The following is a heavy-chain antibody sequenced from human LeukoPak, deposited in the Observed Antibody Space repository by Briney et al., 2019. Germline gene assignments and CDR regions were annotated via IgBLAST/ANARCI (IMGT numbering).Heavy chain of an antibody. Sequence: GGSLRLSCAASGFTFSSYWMTWVRQAPGKGLEWVANIKQDGSEKYYVDSVKGRFTISRDNAKNSLYLQMNSLRAEDTAVYYCARDAGYSYGRNFDYWGQGTLVTVSS. D-gene: IGHD5-18*01. CDR2: IKQDGSEK. CDR3: ARDAGYSYGRNFDY. V-gene: IGHV3-7*01. J-gene: IGHJ4*02. CDR1: GFTFSSYW.